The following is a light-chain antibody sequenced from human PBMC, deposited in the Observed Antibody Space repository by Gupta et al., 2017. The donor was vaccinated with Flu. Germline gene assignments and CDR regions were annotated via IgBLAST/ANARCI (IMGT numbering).Light chain of an antibody. V-gene: IGLV2-23*01. CDR3: CSYAGSSTWI. CDR1: SSDVGGYNL. J-gene: IGLJ2*01. Sequence: QSALTQPASVSGSPGQSITISCTGTSSDVGGYNLVSWYQFHPDKAPQLLIFEGYKRPSGVSNRFSGSKSGNTASLTISGLQAEDEGDYHCCSYAGSSTWIFGGGTKLTV. CDR2: EGY.